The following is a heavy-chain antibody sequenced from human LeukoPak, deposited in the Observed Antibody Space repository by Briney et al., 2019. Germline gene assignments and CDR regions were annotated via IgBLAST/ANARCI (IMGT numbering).Heavy chain of an antibody. CDR3: ARELGRAGSLLAVGY. D-gene: IGHD3-10*01. V-gene: IGHV1-46*03. J-gene: IGHJ4*02. CDR1: GCTFTSYY. CDR2: INPSGGST. Sequence: ASVKVSCKASGCTFTSYYMHWVRQAPGQGLEWMGIINPSGGSTSYAQKFQGRVTMTRDTSTSTVYMELSSLRSEDTAVYYCARELGRAGSLLAVGYWGQGTLVTVSS.